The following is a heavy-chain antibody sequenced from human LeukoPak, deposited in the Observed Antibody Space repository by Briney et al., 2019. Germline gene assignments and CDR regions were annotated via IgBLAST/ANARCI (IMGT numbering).Heavy chain of an antibody. CDR2: VNPNSGGT. V-gene: IGHV1-2*02. Sequence: ASVKVSCKAAGYSFTKYYMHWVRQAPGQGLEWMGWVNPNSGGTNYAQKFQGRVTMTRDTSISTAYMELSGLRSDDTAVYYCARRYCSSTSCYWFGPWGQGTLVTVSS. D-gene: IGHD2-2*01. CDR1: GYSFTKYY. CDR3: ARRYCSSTSCYWFGP. J-gene: IGHJ5*02.